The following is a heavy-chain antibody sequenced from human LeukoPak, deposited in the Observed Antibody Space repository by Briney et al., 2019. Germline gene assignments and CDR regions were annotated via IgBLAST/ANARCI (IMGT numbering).Heavy chain of an antibody. D-gene: IGHD3-3*01. V-gene: IGHV1-18*01. CDR3: ARERYYDFWSGYYTSYYYYYMDV. CDR2: ISAYNGNT. CDR1: GYTFTGYG. J-gene: IGHJ6*03. Sequence: GGSVKVSCKASGYTFTGYGISWVRQAPGQGLEWMGWISAYNGNTNYAQKLQGRVTMTTDTSTSTAYMELRSLRSDDTAVYYCARERYYDFWSGYYTSYYYYYMDVWGKGTTVTVSS.